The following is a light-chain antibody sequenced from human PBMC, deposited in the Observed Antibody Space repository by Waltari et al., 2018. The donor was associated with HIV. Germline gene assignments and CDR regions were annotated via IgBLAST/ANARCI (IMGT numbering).Light chain of an antibody. CDR2: GNT. V-gene: IGLV1-40*01. CDR3: QSLRV. Sequence: QSVLPQPPSVSGAPGQRVPISCTGSSSNIGAGYDVHWSQQLPGTAPKLPIYGNTNRPSGVPDRFSGSKSGTSASLAITGLQAEDEADYYCQSLRVFGGGTKLTVL. J-gene: IGLJ2*01. CDR1: SSNIGAGYD.